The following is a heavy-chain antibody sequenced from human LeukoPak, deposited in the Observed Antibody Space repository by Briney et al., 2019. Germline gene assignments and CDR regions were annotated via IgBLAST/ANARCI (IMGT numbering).Heavy chain of an antibody. CDR2: ISSSSSYI. Sequence: GGSLRLSCAASGFTFSSYSMNWVRQAPGMGLEWVSSISSSSSYIYYADSVKGRFTISRDNAKNSLYLQMNSLRAEDTAVYYCARDRPHNWFDPWGQGTLVTVSS. CDR3: ARDRPHNWFDP. V-gene: IGHV3-21*01. CDR1: GFTFSSYS. J-gene: IGHJ5*02.